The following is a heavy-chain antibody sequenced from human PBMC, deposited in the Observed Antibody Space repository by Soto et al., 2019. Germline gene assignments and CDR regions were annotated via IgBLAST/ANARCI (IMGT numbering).Heavy chain of an antibody. CDR2: ISSSSSYI. CDR1: GFTFSSYS. Sequence: EVQLVESGGGLVKPGGSLRLSCAASGFTFSSYSMNWVRQAPGKGLEWVSSISSSSSYIYYADSVKGLFTISRDNAKNSLYLQMNRLRAEDTAVYYCASARYYGSGSIRYYYYYIDVWGKGTTVTVSS. CDR3: ASARYYGSGSIRYYYYYIDV. J-gene: IGHJ6*03. D-gene: IGHD3-10*01. V-gene: IGHV3-21*01.